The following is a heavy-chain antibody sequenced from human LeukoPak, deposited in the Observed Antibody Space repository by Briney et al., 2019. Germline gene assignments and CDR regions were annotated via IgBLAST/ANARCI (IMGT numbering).Heavy chain of an antibody. CDR1: GFTFSTYG. CDR3: AKEVIYGDSGLPDY. J-gene: IGHJ4*02. CDR2: IRFDGSNVGSDI. V-gene: IGHV3-30*02. Sequence: GGSLRLSCATSGFTFSTYGMHWVRQAPGKGLEWVAFIRFDGSNVGSDIYYADSVKGRFTISRDNSKNTLYLQMNSLRAEDTAVYYCAKEVIYGDSGLPDYWGQGTLVTVSS. D-gene: IGHD4-17*01.